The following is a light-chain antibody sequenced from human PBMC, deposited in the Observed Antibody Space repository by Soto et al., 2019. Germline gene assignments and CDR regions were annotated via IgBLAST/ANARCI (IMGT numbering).Light chain of an antibody. Sequence: QSALTQPASVSGSPGQSITVSCTGTTSDVGGYNSVSWYQHHPGKAPKLIIYEVRKRPSGISSRFSGSQSGNTASLSISGLQAEDEADYYCSSYQTSTTYVFGTGTKVTVL. CDR1: TSDVGGYNS. CDR2: EVR. J-gene: IGLJ1*01. CDR3: SSYQTSTTYV. V-gene: IGLV2-14*01.